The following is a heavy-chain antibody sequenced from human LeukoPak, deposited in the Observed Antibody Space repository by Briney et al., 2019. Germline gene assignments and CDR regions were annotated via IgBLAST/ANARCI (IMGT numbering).Heavy chain of an antibody. CDR2: INPDGSDT. CDR1: GLTFSNCW. CDR3: ASSPNTVATTDY. J-gene: IGHJ4*02. V-gene: IGHV3-74*01. D-gene: IGHD4-17*01. Sequence: PGVSLRLSCAASGLTFSNCWMPWVRQTPEKGLVWVSRINPDGSDTIYADSVKGRFTISRDNAKNTLYLHMNSLRVEDTAVYYCASSPNTVATTDYWGQGTLVTVSS.